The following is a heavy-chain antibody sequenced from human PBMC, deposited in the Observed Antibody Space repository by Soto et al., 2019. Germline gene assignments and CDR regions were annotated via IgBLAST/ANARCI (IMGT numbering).Heavy chain of an antibody. V-gene: IGHV1-69*02. CDR2: IIPILGIA. Sequence: SVKVSCKASGGTFSSYTISWVRQAPGQGLEWMGRIIPILGIANYAQKFQGRVTITADKSTSTAYMELSSLRSEDTAVYYCASCTVKDYYYYYYMDVWGKGTTVAVSS. CDR3: ASCTVKDYYYYYYMDV. CDR1: GGTFSSYT. J-gene: IGHJ6*03. D-gene: IGHD4-17*01.